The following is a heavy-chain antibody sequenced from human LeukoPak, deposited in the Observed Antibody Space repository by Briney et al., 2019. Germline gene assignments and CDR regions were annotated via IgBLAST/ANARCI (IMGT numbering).Heavy chain of an antibody. CDR2: INPSGGST. Sequence: ASVKVSCKASGYTFTSYYMRWVRQAPGQGLEWMGIINPSGGSTSYAQKFQGRVTMTRDMSTSTVYMELSSLRSEDTAVYYCARDRYYDSSGYYTFDYWGQGTLVTVSS. CDR3: ARDRYYDSSGYYTFDY. V-gene: IGHV1-46*01. D-gene: IGHD3-22*01. CDR1: GYTFTSYY. J-gene: IGHJ4*02.